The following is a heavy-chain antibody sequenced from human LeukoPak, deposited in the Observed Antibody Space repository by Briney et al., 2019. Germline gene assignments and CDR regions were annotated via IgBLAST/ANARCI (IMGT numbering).Heavy chain of an antibody. V-gene: IGHV4-59*01. CDR3: ARGSSGKDDSSGYYRY. D-gene: IGHD3-22*01. Sequence: PSETLSLTCTVSGGSISSYYWSWIRQPPGKGLEWIGYIYYSGSTNYNPSLKSRVTISVGTSKNQFSLKLSSVTAADTAVYYCARGSSGKDDSSGYYRYWGQGTLVTVSS. CDR2: IYYSGST. J-gene: IGHJ4*02. CDR1: GGSISSYY.